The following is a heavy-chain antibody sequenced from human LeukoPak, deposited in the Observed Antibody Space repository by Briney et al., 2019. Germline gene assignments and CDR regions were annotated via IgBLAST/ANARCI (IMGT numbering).Heavy chain of an antibody. V-gene: IGHV3-66*01. J-gene: IGHJ3*02. CDR3: ARTIVGDSTDAFDI. CDR1: GFTFSSYT. CDR2: IYSGGST. D-gene: IGHD1-26*01. Sequence: GGSLRLSCAASGFTFSSYTMSWVRQAPVKGLEWVSVIYSGGSTYYADSVKGRFTISRDNSKNTLYLQMNSLRADDTAVYYCARTIVGDSTDAFDIWGQGTTVTVSS.